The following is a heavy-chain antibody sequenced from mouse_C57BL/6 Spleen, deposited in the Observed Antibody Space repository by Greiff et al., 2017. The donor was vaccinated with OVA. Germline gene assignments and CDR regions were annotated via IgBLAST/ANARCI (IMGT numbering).Heavy chain of an antibody. J-gene: IGHJ4*01. CDR1: GYAFTNYL. V-gene: IGHV1-54*01. CDR2: INPGSGGT. Sequence: VQLQQSGAELVRPGTSVKVSCKASGYAFTNYLIEWVKQRPGQGLEWIGVINPGSGGTNYNEKFKGKATLTADKSSSTAYMQLSNLTSEDSAVYFCARGPDDYYAMDYWGQGTSVTVSS. CDR3: ARGPDDYYAMDY.